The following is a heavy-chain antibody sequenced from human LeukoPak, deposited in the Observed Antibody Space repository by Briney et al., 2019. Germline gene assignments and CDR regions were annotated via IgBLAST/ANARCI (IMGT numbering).Heavy chain of an antibody. Sequence: PSETLSLTCTISGDSISSSPYYWNWIRQLPGKGLEWIGYFSYTGSTTYNPSLKSRVTILFDTSNSQFSLKLNSVTAADTAVYYCARDAGYGSVPLWGRGARVAVSA. CDR3: ARDAGYGSVPL. D-gene: IGHD3-10*01. V-gene: IGHV4-61*01. J-gene: IGHJ4*02. CDR1: GDSISSSPYY. CDR2: FSYTGST.